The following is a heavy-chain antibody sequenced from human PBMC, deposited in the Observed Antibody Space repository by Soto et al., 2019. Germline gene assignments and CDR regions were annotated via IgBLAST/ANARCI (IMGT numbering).Heavy chain of an antibody. CDR1: GFTFSSYA. CDR2: ISGSGGST. Sequence: GGSLRLSCAASGFTFSSYAMSWVRQAPGKGLEWVSAISGSGGSTYYADSVKGRFTISRDNSKNTLYLQMNSLRAEDTGVYYCAKDLYYYDRSGSPQGGAFDIWGQGTMVTVSS. J-gene: IGHJ3*02. CDR3: AKDLYYYDRSGSPQGGAFDI. D-gene: IGHD3-22*01. V-gene: IGHV3-23*01.